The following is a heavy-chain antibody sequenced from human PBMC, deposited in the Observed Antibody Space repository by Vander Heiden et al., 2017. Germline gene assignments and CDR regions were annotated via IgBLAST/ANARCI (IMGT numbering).Heavy chain of an antibody. CDR2: INSDGSST. Sequence: EVQLVESGGGLVQPGGSLRLSCAASGFTFSSSWMHWVRQDPGKGLMWVSRINSDGSSTRHADSVKGRFTISRDNAKNTLYLQMNSLRAEDTAVYYCARSHYYDSSGSFSFYYGLDVWGQGTTVTVSS. CDR3: ARSHYYDSSGSFSFYYGLDV. J-gene: IGHJ6*02. V-gene: IGHV3-74*01. D-gene: IGHD3-22*01. CDR1: GFTFSSSW.